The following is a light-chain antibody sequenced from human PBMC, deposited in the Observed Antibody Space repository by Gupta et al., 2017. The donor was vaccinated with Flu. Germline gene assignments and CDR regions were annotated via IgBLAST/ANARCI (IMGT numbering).Light chain of an antibody. J-gene: IGKJ1*01. CDR3: QQVNSYPRT. CDR2: AAS. V-gene: IGKV1-9*01. CDR1: QGINSY. Sequence: DLQLTPSSFFLSASVGDRVTITCRASQGINSYLAWYQQKPGKAPNLLIYAASTLQSGVPSRFSGSGSGTEFTLTISSLQPEDFATYYCQQVNSYPRTFGQGTKVEIK.